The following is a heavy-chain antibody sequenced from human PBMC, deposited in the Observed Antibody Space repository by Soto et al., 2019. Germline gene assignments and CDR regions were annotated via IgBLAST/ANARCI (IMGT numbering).Heavy chain of an antibody. CDR3: TSGSYSCRICGDY. CDR1: GYTFTSYY. CDR2: IEPSGGSK. D-gene: IGHD1-26*01. Sequence: ASVKVSCKASGYTFTSYYMHWVRQAPGQGLEWMGVIEPSGGSKSYTQKFQGRITMTRDTSTSTVYMELSSLRSEDTAVYYCTSGSYSCRICGDYWGQGTLVTVSS. J-gene: IGHJ4*02. V-gene: IGHV1-46*01.